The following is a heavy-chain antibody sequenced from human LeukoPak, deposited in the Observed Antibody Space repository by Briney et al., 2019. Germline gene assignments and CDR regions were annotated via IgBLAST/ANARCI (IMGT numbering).Heavy chain of an antibody. D-gene: IGHD3-9*01. CDR2: IYTSGST. J-gene: IGHJ5*02. CDR1: GGSISSYY. Sequence: SETLSLTCTVSGGSISSYYWSWIRQPAGKGLEWIGRIYTSGSTNYNPSLKSRVTMSVDTSKNQFSLKLSSVTAADTAVYYCAKDEVMKERTIFWRTVDNWFDPWGQGTLVTVSS. V-gene: IGHV4-4*07. CDR3: AKDEVMKERTIFWRTVDNWFDP.